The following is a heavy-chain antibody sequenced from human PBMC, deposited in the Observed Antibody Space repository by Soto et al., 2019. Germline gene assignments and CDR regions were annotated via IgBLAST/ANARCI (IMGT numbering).Heavy chain of an antibody. J-gene: IGHJ4*02. D-gene: IGHD3-9*01. CDR2: IRSKAYGGTT. CDR3: FAGYFGWLFSTETFDY. V-gene: IGHV3-49*03. CDR1: GFTFGDYA. Sequence: GGSLRLSCTASGFTFGDYAMSWFRQAPGKGLEWVGFIRSKAYGGTTEYAASVKGRFTISRDDSKSIAYLQMNSLKTEDTAVYYCFAGYFGWLFSTETFDYWGQGTLVTVSS.